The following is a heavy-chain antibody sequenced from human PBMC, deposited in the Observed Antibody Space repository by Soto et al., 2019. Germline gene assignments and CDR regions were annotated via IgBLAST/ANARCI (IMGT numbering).Heavy chain of an antibody. CDR1: GYTFTSYG. CDR3: AENSYDSSGRGETFDI. Sequence: ASVKVSCKASGYTFTSYGISWVGQAPGQGLEWMGWISAYNGNTNYAQKLQGRVTMTTDTSTSTAYMELRSLRSDDTAVYYCAENSYDSSGRGETFDIWGQGTMVTVSS. J-gene: IGHJ3*02. CDR2: ISAYNGNT. V-gene: IGHV1-18*01. D-gene: IGHD3-22*01.